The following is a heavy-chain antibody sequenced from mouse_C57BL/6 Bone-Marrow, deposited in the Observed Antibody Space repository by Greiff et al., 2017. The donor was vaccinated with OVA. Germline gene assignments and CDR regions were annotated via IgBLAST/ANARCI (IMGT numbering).Heavy chain of an antibody. CDR3: TRCYYYGSSYGFAY. CDR1: GYTFTDYE. J-gene: IGHJ3*01. CDR2: IDPETGGT. Sequence: VQLQQSGAELVRPGASVTLSCKASGYTFTDYEMHWVKQTPVHGLAWIGAIDPETGGTAYKQKFKGKAILTADKSSSTAYMELRSLTSEDSAVYYCTRCYYYGSSYGFAYWGQGTLVTVSA. V-gene: IGHV1-15*01. D-gene: IGHD1-1*01.